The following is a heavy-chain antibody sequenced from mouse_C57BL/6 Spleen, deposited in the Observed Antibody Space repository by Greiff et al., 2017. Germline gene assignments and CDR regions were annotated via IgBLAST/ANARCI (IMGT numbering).Heavy chain of an antibody. CDR3: ARLGIDFDY. J-gene: IGHJ2*01. CDR2: IRNKANGYTT. Sequence: EVKLMESGGGLVQPGGSLSLSCAASGFTFTDYYMSWVRQPPGKALAWLGFIRNKANGYTTEYSASVKGRFTISRDNSQSILYLQMNALRAEDSATYYCARLGIDFDYWGQGTTLTVSS. CDR1: GFTFTDYY. V-gene: IGHV7-3*01.